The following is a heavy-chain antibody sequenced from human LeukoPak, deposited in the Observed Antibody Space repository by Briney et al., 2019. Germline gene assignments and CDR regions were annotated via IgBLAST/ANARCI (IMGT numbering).Heavy chain of an antibody. J-gene: IGHJ3*02. Sequence: GGSLRLSYAASGFTFDDYAMHWVRQAPGKGLEWVSGISWNSGSIGYADSVKGRFTISRDNAKNSLYLQMNSLRAEDMALYYCAKDITTVTTNAFDIWGQGTMVTVSS. D-gene: IGHD4-17*01. CDR2: ISWNSGSI. CDR3: AKDITTVTTNAFDI. V-gene: IGHV3-9*03. CDR1: GFTFDDYA.